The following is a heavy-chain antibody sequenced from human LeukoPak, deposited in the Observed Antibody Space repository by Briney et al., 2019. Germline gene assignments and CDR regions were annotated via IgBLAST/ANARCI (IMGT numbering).Heavy chain of an antibody. D-gene: IGHD5-18*01. Sequence: PSETLSLTCTVSGGSISSYSWSWIRHPPGKGREWIGYIDYSGTTNYNPSLKSRVTISVDTSKNQFSLKLSSVTAADTAVYYCARTDGKQLPPRFWGQGTLVTVSS. CDR1: GGSISSYS. V-gene: IGHV4-59*08. CDR2: IDYSGTT. J-gene: IGHJ4*02. CDR3: ARTDGKQLPPRF.